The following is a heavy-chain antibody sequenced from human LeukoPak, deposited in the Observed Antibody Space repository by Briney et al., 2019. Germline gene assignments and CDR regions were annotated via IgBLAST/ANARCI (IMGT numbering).Heavy chain of an antibody. D-gene: IGHD1-1*01. V-gene: IGHV3-15*01. Sequence: VRPGGSLRLPCTVSQFTFINAWISWVPQSPGRGVEGVGRIKTKPDGGTTHYAAPVKGRFTISRDDSKNTLYLHMNSLKTEDTAVYYCTTDSFWNYFDYWGQGTLVTVSS. CDR3: TTDSFWNYFDY. J-gene: IGHJ4*02. CDR1: QFTFINAW. CDR2: IKTKPDGGTT.